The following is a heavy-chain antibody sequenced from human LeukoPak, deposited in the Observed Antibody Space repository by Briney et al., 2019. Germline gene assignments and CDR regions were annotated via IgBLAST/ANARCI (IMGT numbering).Heavy chain of an antibody. CDR2: IYHSGST. Sequence: SETLSLTCAVSGGSISSSNWWSWVRQPPGKGLEWIGEIYHSGSTNYNPSLKSRVTILVDKSKNQFSLKLSSVTAADTAVYYCARESVGAPSGAFDIWGQGTMVTVSS. CDR1: GGSISSSNW. CDR3: ARESVGAPSGAFDI. D-gene: IGHD1-26*01. J-gene: IGHJ3*02. V-gene: IGHV4-4*02.